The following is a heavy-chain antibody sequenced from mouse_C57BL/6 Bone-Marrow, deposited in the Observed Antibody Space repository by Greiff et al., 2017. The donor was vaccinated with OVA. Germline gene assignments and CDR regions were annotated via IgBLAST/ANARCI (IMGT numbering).Heavy chain of an antibody. CDR2: IDPSDSET. J-gene: IGHJ2*01. CDR3: ARGPGGNYFDD. CDR1: GYTFTSYW. V-gene: IGHV1-52*01. Sequence: QVQLQQPGAELVRPGSSVKLSCKASGYTFTSYWMHWVKQRPIQGLEWIGTIDPSDSETPYNQQFKDKATLTVAKSSSAAYMQLSSLTSEHSAVEDCARGPGGNYFDDWGKGTTLTVSS.